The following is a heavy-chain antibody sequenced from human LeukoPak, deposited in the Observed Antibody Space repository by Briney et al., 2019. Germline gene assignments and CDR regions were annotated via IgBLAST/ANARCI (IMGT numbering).Heavy chain of an antibody. CDR2: IYTSGST. CDR3: ARGGCSSTSCYTDC. D-gene: IGHD2-2*02. Sequence: SETLSLTCSVSGGSISSYYWSWIRQPAWKGLEWIGRIYTSGSTNYNPSLKSRATISVDTSKNQFSLKLSSVTAADTAVYYCARGGCSSTSCYTDCWGQGTLVTVSS. V-gene: IGHV4-4*07. CDR1: GGSISSYY. J-gene: IGHJ4*02.